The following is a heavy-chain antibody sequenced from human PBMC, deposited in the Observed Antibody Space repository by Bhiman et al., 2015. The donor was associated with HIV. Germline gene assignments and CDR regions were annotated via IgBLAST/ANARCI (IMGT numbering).Heavy chain of an antibody. CDR2: ISSSGSTI. J-gene: IGHJ4*02. D-gene: IGHD3-22*01. CDR3: ARGSRITMIVVVLPLDY. CDR1: GFTFSSYE. Sequence: EVQLVESGGGLVQPGGSLRLSCAASGFTFSSYEMNWVRQAPGKGLEWVSYISSSGSTIYYADSVKGRFTISRDNAKNSLYLQMNSLRAEDTAVYYCARGSRITMIVVVLPLDYWGQGTLVTVSS. V-gene: IGHV3-48*03.